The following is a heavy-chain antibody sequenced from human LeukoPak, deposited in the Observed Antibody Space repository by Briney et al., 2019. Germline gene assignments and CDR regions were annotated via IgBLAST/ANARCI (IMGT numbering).Heavy chain of an antibody. CDR1: GFTFSSYT. CDR2: IGTSSTTI. J-gene: IGHJ6*03. CDR3: ARDGGVPGSTVVAATMDV. Sequence: PGGSLRLSCAASGFTFSSYTMNWVRQPPGKGLEWVSNIGTSSTTIYYADSVKGRFTISRDNAKNSLYLQMNSLRAEDTAVYYCARDGGVPGSTVVAATMDVWGKGTTVTVSS. V-gene: IGHV3-48*01. D-gene: IGHD2-15*01.